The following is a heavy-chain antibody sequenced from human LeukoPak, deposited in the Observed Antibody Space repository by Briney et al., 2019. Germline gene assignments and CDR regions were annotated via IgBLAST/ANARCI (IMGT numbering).Heavy chain of an antibody. CDR1: GFTFSSYS. J-gene: IGHJ6*03. V-gene: IGHV3-21*01. CDR2: ISSSSSYI. CDR3: AREADLYDPIAVADPYYYYYYMDV. D-gene: IGHD6-19*01. Sequence: PGGSLRLSCAASGFTFSSYSMNWVRQAPGKGLEWVSSISSSSSYIYYADSVKGRFTISRDNAKNSLYLQMNSLRAEDTAVYYCAREADLYDPIAVADPYYYYYYMDVWGKGTTVTVSS.